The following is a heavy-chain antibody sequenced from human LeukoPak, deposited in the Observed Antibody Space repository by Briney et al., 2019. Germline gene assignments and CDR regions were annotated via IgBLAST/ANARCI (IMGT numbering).Heavy chain of an antibody. J-gene: IGHJ4*02. Sequence: GGSLRLSCAASGFTFSSYAMHWVRQAPGKGLEYVSAISSNGGSTYYANSVKGRFTISRDNSKNTLYLQMGSLRAEDMAVYYCARAASGDSFDYWGQGTLVTVSS. CDR2: ISSNGGST. V-gene: IGHV3-64*01. CDR3: ARAASGDSFDY. D-gene: IGHD2-21*02. CDR1: GFTFSSYA.